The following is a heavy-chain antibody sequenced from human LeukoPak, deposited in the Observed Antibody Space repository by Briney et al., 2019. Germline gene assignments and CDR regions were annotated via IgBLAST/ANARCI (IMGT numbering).Heavy chain of an antibody. J-gene: IGHJ4*02. CDR1: GFTFSSYA. D-gene: IGHD2-15*01. V-gene: IGHV4-39*07. Sequence: PGGSLRLSCAASGFTFSSYAMHWVRQAPGKGLEGIGSIYYSGSTYYNPSLKSRVTISVDTSKNQFSLKLSSVTAADTAVYYCARNAVFCSGGSCYLAYFDYWGQGSLVTVSS. CDR2: IYYSGST. CDR3: ARNAVFCSGGSCYLAYFDY.